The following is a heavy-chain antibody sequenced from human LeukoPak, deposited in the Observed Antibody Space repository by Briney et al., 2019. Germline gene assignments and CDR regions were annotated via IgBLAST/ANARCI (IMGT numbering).Heavy chain of an antibody. D-gene: IGHD6-19*01. Sequence: GASVKVSCKASGYTFTGYYMHWVRQAPGQGLEWMGWINPNSGGTNYAQKFQGRVTMTRDTSISTAYMELSRLRSDDTAVYYCAVGYSSGYHYFDYWGQGTLVTVSS. J-gene: IGHJ4*02. CDR2: INPNSGGT. CDR3: AVGYSSGYHYFDY. V-gene: IGHV1-2*02. CDR1: GYTFTGYY.